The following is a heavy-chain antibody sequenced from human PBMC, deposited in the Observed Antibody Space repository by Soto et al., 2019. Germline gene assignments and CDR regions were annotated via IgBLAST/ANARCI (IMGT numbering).Heavy chain of an antibody. CDR1: GGSISSSSYY. Sequence: SETLSLTCTVSGGSISSSSYYWGWIRQPPGKGLEWIGSIYYSGSTYYNPSLKSRVTISVDTSKNQFSLKLSSVTAADTAVYYCATPYYYDSSGPRPSDAFDIWGQGTMVTVS. J-gene: IGHJ3*02. CDR2: IYYSGST. V-gene: IGHV4-39*01. D-gene: IGHD3-22*01. CDR3: ATPYYYDSSGPRPSDAFDI.